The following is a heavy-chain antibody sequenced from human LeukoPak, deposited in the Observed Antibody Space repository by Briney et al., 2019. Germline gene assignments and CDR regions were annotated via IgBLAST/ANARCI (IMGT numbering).Heavy chain of an antibody. J-gene: IGHJ6*02. CDR3: ASTLTAMANRGAYYYYGMDV. CDR2: ISYDGSNK. D-gene: IGHD5-18*01. V-gene: IGHV3-30*03. CDR1: GFTFSSYG. Sequence: GGSLRLSCAASGFTFSSYGMHWVRQAPGKGLEWVAVISYDGSNKYYADSVKGRFTISRDNSKNTLYLQMNSLRAEDTAVYYCASTLTAMANRGAYYYYGMDVWAKGPRSPSP.